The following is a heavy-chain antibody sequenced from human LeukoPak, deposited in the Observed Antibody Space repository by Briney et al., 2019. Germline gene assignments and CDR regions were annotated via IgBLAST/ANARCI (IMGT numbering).Heavy chain of an antibody. CDR3: ARETGSAVGSTDFDY. CDR2: IWYDGSNK. D-gene: IGHD4-17*01. CDR1: GFTFSSYA. V-gene: IGHV3-30*04. Sequence: PGGSLRLSCAASGFTFSSYAMHWVRQAPGKGLEWVAVIWYDGSNKYYADSVKGRFTISRDNSKNTLYLQMNSLRAEDTAVYYCARETGSAVGSTDFDYWGQGTLVTVSS. J-gene: IGHJ4*02.